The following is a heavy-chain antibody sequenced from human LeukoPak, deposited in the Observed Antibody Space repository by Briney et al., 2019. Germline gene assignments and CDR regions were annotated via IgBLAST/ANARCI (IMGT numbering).Heavy chain of an antibody. V-gene: IGHV1-18*01. CDR2: ISAYNGNT. CDR3: ARDRRVQLERLSLYY. Sequence: VASVKVSCKASGYTFTSYGISWVRQAPGQGLEWMGWISAYNGNTNYAQKFQGRVTMTRDTSISTAYMELSRLRSDDTAVYYCARDRRVQLERLSLYYWGQGTLVTVSS. J-gene: IGHJ4*02. D-gene: IGHD1-1*01. CDR1: GYTFTSYG.